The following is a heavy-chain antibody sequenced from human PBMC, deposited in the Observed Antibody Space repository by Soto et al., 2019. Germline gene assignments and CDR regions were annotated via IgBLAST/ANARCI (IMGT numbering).Heavy chain of an antibody. CDR2: IKAATGNT. J-gene: IGHJ5*02. V-gene: IGHV1-3*01. Sequence: QVQVVQSGAEVKKPGASVRVSCKSSGYSLPTYVVHWVRRAPGQRLEWMGWIKAATGNTKYSQTFQGRVTFSWDTSASTAYMDLSDLRDEDTAVYYCAGEAVIRGTSFDPWGQGTLVTVSS. D-gene: IGHD3-10*01. CDR3: AGEAVIRGTSFDP. CDR1: GYSLPTYV.